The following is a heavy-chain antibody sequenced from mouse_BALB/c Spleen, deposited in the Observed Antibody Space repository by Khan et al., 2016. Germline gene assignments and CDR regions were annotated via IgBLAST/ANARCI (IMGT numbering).Heavy chain of an antibody. J-gene: IGHJ3*01. D-gene: IGHD1-2*01. V-gene: IGHV5-9-3*01. CDR3: AGQGFTTASAWFPY. Sequence: EVELVESGGGLVKPGGSLKLSCAASGFTFSNYAMSWVRQTPEKRLEWVATISSGGGYTYYPDSVKGRFSISRDIAQNTLYLQMSSLRSEDTAMYYCAGQGFTTASAWFPYWGQGTLVTVSA. CDR2: ISSGGGYT. CDR1: GFTFSNYA.